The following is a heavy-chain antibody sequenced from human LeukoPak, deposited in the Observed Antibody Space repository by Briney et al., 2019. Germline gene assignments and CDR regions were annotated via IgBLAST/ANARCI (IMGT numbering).Heavy chain of an antibody. CDR2: ISSSSRSI. Sequence: PGGSLRLSCAASGFTYSDYYMSWIRQAPGTGLEFISHISSSSRSIYYADSVEGRFTVSRDNAKNSLYLQMNSLRAEDTAMYYCARVKGSYDSSGYHFDYWGQGTLVTVFS. J-gene: IGHJ4*02. D-gene: IGHD3-22*01. V-gene: IGHV3-11*01. CDR3: ARVKGSYDSSGYHFDY. CDR1: GFTYSDYY.